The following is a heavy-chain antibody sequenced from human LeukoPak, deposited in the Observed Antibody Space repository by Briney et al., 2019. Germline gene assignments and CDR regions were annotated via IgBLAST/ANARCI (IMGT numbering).Heavy chain of an antibody. D-gene: IGHD3-16*02. CDR1: GYTFTSYY. CDR3: AGVYDYDYVWGSYRKYYFDY. CDR2: VNPNSGGT. J-gene: IGHJ4*02. Sequence: ASVKLSCNASGYTFTSYYIHWVRNPPRQGLERMGWVNPNSGGTNYANTSQSRVTMTRVTSTNNVYIELRSLRSEATAAYYCAGVYDYDYVWGSYRKYYFDYWGQGTLVTVSS. V-gene: IGHV1-46*01.